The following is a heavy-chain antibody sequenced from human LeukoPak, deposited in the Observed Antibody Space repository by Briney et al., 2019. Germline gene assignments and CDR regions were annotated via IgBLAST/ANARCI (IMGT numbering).Heavy chain of an antibody. D-gene: IGHD2-8*01. Sequence: GGSLRLSCAASGFTFSSYSMNWVRQAPGKGLEWVSSISSSSSYIYYADSVKGRSTISRDNAKNSLYLQMNSLRAEDTAVYYCARDRSKYCTNGVCFGGVDPWGQGTLVTVSS. J-gene: IGHJ5*02. CDR2: ISSSSSYI. CDR3: ARDRSKYCTNGVCFGGVDP. CDR1: GFTFSSYS. V-gene: IGHV3-21*01.